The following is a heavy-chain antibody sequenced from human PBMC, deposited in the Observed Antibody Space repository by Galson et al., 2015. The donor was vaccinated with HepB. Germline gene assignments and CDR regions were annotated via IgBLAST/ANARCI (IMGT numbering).Heavy chain of an antibody. CDR2: VSSEGSNK. J-gene: IGHJ4*02. Sequence: SLRLSCAASGFTFSTYAMHWVRQAPGKGLEWVAVVSSEGSNKYHADSLRGRITISEDNSKTTLYLQMNSLRPEDTAVYYCAKDRGYCSGGSCYRGLDYWGLGTLVTVSS. CDR1: GFTFSTYA. CDR3: AKDRGYCSGGSCYRGLDY. D-gene: IGHD2-15*01. V-gene: IGHV3-30*18.